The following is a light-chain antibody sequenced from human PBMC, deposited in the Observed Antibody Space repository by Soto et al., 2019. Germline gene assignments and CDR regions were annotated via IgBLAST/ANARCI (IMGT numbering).Light chain of an antibody. CDR3: LQDSNYPRT. J-gene: IGKJ2*01. CDR1: QAITNN. Sequence: IHLTQSPSSLSASVGDRVTITCRASQAITNNLAWYQQKPGNPPRLLIYEESTLHSGVPSRFSGRKVGTQFILTIDSLQPEAFATYYCLQDSNYPRTVGQGTKVDSK. V-gene: IGKV1-6*01. CDR2: EES.